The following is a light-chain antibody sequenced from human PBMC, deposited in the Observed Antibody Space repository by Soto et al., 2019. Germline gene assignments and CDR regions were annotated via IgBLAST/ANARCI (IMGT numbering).Light chain of an antibody. J-gene: IGKJ1*01. CDR2: DSS. Sequence: EIVLTHSPGTLSLSPVARATLXSTPSQSVSSGYLAWYQQKPGQAPRLLIYDSSSRATGTPDRFSGSGSGTDFTLTVSRLEPEDFAVYFCQQYGTSPQTFGQGTKVDIK. CDR1: QSVSSGY. CDR3: QQYGTSPQT. V-gene: IGKV3-20*01.